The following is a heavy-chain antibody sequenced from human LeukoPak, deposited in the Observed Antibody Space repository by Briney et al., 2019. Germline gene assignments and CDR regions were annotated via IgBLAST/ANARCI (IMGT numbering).Heavy chain of an antibody. V-gene: IGHV4-59*08. J-gene: IGHJ5*02. CDR3: GRHVDFWRGSNWFAP. D-gene: IGHD3-3*01. Sequence: SETLSLTCTVSGGSISSYYWSWIRQPPGKGLEWIGYIYYSGSTNYNPSLKSRVTISVDMSKNQFSLKLSSVTAADTAVYYCGRHVDFWRGSNWFAPWGQGTLVTVPS. CDR1: GGSISSYY. CDR2: IYYSGST.